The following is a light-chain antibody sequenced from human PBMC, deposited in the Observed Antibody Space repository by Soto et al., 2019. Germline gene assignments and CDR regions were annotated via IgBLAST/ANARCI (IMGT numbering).Light chain of an antibody. CDR3: SSFTSTTSLYV. J-gene: IGLJ1*01. CDR2: EVS. Sequence: QSVLTQPASVSGSPGLSITISCTGTSNNYVSWYQQHPGKAPELIIYEVSNRPSKISDRFSGSKSGSTASLNISGLQAEDEATYFCSSFTSTTSLYVFGAGTKVTVL. V-gene: IGLV2-14*01. CDR1: SNNY.